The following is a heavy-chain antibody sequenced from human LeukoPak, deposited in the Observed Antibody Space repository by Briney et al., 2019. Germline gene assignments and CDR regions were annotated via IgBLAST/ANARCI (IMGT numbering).Heavy chain of an antibody. D-gene: IGHD3-10*01. CDR1: GFTFSSYA. CDR2: ISGSGGGT. J-gene: IGHJ4*02. CDR3: AKDVESGRSADY. V-gene: IGHV3-23*01. Sequence: GGSLRLSCAASGFTFSSYAMSWARQAPGKGLEWVSTISGSGGGTYYADSVKGRFTLSRDNSMNTLYLQMNSLRAEDTAVYYCAKDVESGRSADYWGQGTLVTVSS.